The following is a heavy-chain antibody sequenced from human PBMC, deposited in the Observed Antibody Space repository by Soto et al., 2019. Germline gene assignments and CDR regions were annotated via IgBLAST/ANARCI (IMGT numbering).Heavy chain of an antibody. J-gene: IGHJ6*02. Sequence: SETLSLTCTVSGGSVSSGSYYGSWILHPPGKGLEWIGYIYYSGSTNYNPSLKSRVTISVDTSKNQFSLKMSSVTAADTAVYYCASGIVGATTGYYYYGMEVWGQGTTVTVSS. V-gene: IGHV4-61*01. D-gene: IGHD1-26*01. CDR3: ASGIVGATTGYYYYGMEV. CDR2: IYYSGST. CDR1: GGSVSSGSYY.